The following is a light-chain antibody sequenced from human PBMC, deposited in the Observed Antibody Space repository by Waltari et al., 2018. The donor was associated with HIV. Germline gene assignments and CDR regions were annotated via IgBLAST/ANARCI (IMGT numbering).Light chain of an antibody. Sequence: QSALTQPASVSGSPGQSITISCTGTIPDVGHYHIVSLYQQHPGKAPKVLIYEVRQRPSGVADRFSCSKCGNTASLTISGLQAEDEAYDYGCSPAGSSTLVFGGGTKLTVL. CDR1: IPDVGHYHI. J-gene: IGLJ3*02. CDR3: CSPAGSSTLV. CDR2: EVR. V-gene: IGLV2-23*02.